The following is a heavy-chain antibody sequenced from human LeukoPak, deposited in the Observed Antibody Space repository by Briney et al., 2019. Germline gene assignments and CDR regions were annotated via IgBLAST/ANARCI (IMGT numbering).Heavy chain of an antibody. CDR3: AKGLRYCSGGSCYVEGACLDY. CDR1: GFTFSSYA. CDR2: ISGSGGRT. J-gene: IGHJ4*02. V-gene: IGHV3-23*01. D-gene: IGHD2-15*01. Sequence: GGSLRLSCAASGFTFSSYAMSWVRQAPGKGLEWVSAISGSGGRTYYADSVKGRFTISRDNSKNTLYLQMNSLRAEDTAVYYCAKGLRYCSGGSCYVEGACLDYWGQGTLVTVSS.